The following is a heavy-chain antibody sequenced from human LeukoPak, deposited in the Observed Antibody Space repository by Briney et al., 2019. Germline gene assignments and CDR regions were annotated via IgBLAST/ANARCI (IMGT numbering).Heavy chain of an antibody. CDR1: GFTFSSYA. CDR3: AREDLWEGAFDY. Sequence: GGSLRLSCAASGFTFSSYAMHWVRQGPGKGLVWVSRIKSDGTYTAHADSVKGRFTISRDNAKNTLYLQMNSLRVDDTAVYYCAREDLWEGAFDYWGQGTLVTVSS. CDR2: IKSDGTYT. D-gene: IGHD3-3*01. V-gene: IGHV3-74*01. J-gene: IGHJ4*02.